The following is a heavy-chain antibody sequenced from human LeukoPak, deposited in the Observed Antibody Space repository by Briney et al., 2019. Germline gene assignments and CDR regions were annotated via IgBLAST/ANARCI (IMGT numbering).Heavy chain of an antibody. V-gene: IGHV1-69*13. CDR3: ARDQEGNYYDSSGTFDY. CDR2: IFPIFGTA. Sequence: SVKVSCKASGGTFSSYAISWVRQAPGQGLEWMGGIFPIFGTANYAQKFQGRVTITADESTSTAYMELSSLRSEDTAVYYCARDQEGNYYDSSGTFDYWGQGTLVTVSS. CDR1: GGTFSSYA. J-gene: IGHJ4*02. D-gene: IGHD3-22*01.